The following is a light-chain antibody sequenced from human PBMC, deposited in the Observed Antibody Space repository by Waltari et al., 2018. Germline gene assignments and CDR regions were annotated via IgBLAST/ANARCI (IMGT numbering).Light chain of an antibody. Sequence: EIVMTQSPATLSVSPGERATLSCRASQSVSNNLAWYQQKPGQPPRLLIYGAATRATSIPDRFSCSGSGTEFTLTISSLQSEDFAVYYCQQYNNWPSFGPGTKVDIK. J-gene: IGKJ3*01. CDR1: QSVSNN. V-gene: IGKV3-15*01. CDR2: GAA. CDR3: QQYNNWPS.